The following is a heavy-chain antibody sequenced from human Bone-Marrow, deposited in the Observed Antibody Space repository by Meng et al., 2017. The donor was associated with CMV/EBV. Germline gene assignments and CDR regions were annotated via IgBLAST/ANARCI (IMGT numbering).Heavy chain of an antibody. CDR3: AKVGDYCSSTSCPTLDY. V-gene: IGHV3-30*02. CDR1: GLTFSSYG. D-gene: IGHD2-2*01. Sequence: GGSLRLSCAASGLTFSSYGMHWVRQAPGKGLEWVAFIRYDGSNKYYADSVEGRFTISRDNSKNTLYLQMNSLRAEDTAVYYCAKVGDYCSSTSCPTLDYWGQGTLVTVSS. CDR2: IRYDGSNK. J-gene: IGHJ4*02.